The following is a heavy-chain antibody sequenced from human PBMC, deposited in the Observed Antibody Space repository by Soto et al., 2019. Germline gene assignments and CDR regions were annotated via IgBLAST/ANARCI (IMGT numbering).Heavy chain of an antibody. J-gene: IGHJ6*03. D-gene: IGHD6-13*01. Sequence: SETLSLTCAVYGGSFSGYYWSWIRQPPGKGLEWIGYIHYSGITNYNPSLKSRVTMSVDTSKNQFSLKLSSVTAADTAVYYCARRPDVAAAGAYYYYMDVWGKGTTVTVSS. V-gene: IGHV4-59*08. CDR3: ARRPDVAAAGAYYYYMDV. CDR1: GGSFSGYY. CDR2: IHYSGIT.